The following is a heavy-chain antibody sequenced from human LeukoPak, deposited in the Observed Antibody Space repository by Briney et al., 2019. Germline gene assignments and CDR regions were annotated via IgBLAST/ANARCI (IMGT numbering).Heavy chain of an antibody. CDR2: IYPGVSDT. CDR1: GYSFTNYW. J-gene: IGHJ4*02. V-gene: IGHV5-51*01. D-gene: IGHD1-1*01. CDR3: ARREISNWLSDY. Sequence: GESLQISCKGSGYSFTNYWIGWVRQMPGKGLEWMGVIYPGVSDTKYCPSFQGHVTISADKSISTPYLQWSSLKASDTAMYYCARREISNWLSDYWGQGTLVTVSS.